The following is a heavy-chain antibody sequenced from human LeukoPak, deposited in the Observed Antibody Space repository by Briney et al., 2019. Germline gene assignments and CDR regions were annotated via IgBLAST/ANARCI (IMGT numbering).Heavy chain of an antibody. J-gene: IGHJ6*03. CDR1: RFTFSSYG. Sequence: GGSLRLSCAASRFTFSSYGMHRVRQAPGKGLEWVAFIRYDGSKKFYADSVKGRFTISRDNSKNTLYLQMYSLRAEDTAVYYCAKIPYGDYVLDYYYYMDVWGKGTTVTISS. CDR2: IRYDGSKK. V-gene: IGHV3-30*02. CDR3: AKIPYGDYVLDYYYYMDV. D-gene: IGHD4-17*01.